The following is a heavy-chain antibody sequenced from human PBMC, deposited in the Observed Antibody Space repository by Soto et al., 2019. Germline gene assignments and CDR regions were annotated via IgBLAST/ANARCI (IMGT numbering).Heavy chain of an antibody. Sequence: QDQLVQSGAEVKKPGASVKVSCKASGYTFNNYGITWVRQAPGQGLEWMGWISPYNGHTHYAQKLQGRVTMTTDTSRSTACMTLRRLRSDDTGVYYCARHRNFFDSWGQGTLVTVSS. CDR1: GYTFNNYG. J-gene: IGHJ4*02. CDR2: ISPYNGHT. V-gene: IGHV1-18*01. CDR3: ARHRNFFDS.